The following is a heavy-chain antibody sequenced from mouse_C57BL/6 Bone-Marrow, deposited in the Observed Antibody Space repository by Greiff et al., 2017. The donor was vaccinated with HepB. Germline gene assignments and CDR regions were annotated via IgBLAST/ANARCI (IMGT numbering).Heavy chain of an antibody. CDR1: GFNIKDDY. J-gene: IGHJ2*01. V-gene: IGHV14-4*01. D-gene: IGHD1-1*01. CDR3: TTLITTVVAN. Sequence: VQLQQSGAELVRPGASVKLSCTASGFNIKDDYMHWVKQRPEQGLEWIGWIDPENGDTEYASKFQGKATITADTSSNTAYLQLSSLTSEDTAVYYCTTLITTVVANWCQGTTLTVSS. CDR2: IDPENGDT.